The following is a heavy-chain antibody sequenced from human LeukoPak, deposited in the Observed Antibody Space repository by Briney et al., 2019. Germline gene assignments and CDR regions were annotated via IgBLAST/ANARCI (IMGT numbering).Heavy chain of an antibody. CDR3: ARDLATPKGNWFDP. V-gene: IGHV3-7*01. CDR1: GFNFNREY. CDR2: IKEDGSEK. Sequence: GGSLRLSCAASGFNFNREYMTWVRQAPGRGLEWVANIKEDGSEKYYVDSVKGRFTISRDNAKNSLYLQMNSLRAEDTAVYYCARDLATPKGNWFDPWGQGTLVTVSS. J-gene: IGHJ5*02.